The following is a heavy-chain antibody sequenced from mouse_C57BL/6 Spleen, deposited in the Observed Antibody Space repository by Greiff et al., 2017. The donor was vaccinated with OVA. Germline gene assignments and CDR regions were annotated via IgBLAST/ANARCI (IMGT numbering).Heavy chain of an antibody. CDR3: ARRAYGNYFDY. Sequence: QVQLQQSGAELVMPGASVKLSCKASGYTFTSYWMHWVKQRPGQGLEWIGEIDPSDSYTNYNQKFKGKSTLTVDKSSSTAYMQLSSLTSEDSAVYYCARRAYGNYFDYWGQGTTLTVSS. V-gene: IGHV1-69*01. CDR2: IDPSDSYT. CDR1: GYTFTSYW. D-gene: IGHD2-10*02. J-gene: IGHJ2*01.